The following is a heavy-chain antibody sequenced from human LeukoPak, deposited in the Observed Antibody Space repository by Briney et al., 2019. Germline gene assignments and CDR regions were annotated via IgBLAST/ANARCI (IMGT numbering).Heavy chain of an antibody. Sequence: GGSLRLSCADSEFTLSTFWVHWVRHAPGKGLEWVSRINPEETTTTYADSVKGRFTTSRDNAKNSLYLQMNSLRAEDTAVYFCARRIREGYCSGGNCYSFGYWGQGALVTVSS. V-gene: IGHV3-74*01. CDR1: EFTLSTFW. D-gene: IGHD2-15*01. J-gene: IGHJ4*02. CDR2: INPEETTT. CDR3: ARRIREGYCSGGNCYSFGY.